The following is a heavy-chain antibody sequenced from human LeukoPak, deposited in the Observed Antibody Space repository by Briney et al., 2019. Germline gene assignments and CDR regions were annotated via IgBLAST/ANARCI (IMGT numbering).Heavy chain of an antibody. Sequence: NASETLSLTCTVSGGSISSYYWSWIRQPAGKGLEWIGRIYASGSTNYNPSLKSRVTMSVDTSKSQFSLKLISVTAADTAVYYCARDPRGIVGANRNWFDPWGQGTLVTVSS. D-gene: IGHD1-26*01. CDR1: GGSISSYY. CDR2: IYASGST. V-gene: IGHV4-4*07. J-gene: IGHJ5*02. CDR3: ARDPRGIVGANRNWFDP.